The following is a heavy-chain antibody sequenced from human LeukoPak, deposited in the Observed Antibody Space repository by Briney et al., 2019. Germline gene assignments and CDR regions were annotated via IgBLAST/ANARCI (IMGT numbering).Heavy chain of an antibody. J-gene: IGHJ4*02. CDR2: ISSSSSSYI. D-gene: IGHD6-6*01. V-gene: IGHV3-21*01. CDR1: GFTFSSYS. Sequence: GGSLRLSCAASGFTFSSYSMNWVRQAPGKGLEWVSSISSSSSSYIYYADSVKGRFTISRDNANNLLYLQMNSLRAEDTAVYYCARESFAARWDWGQGTLVTVSS. CDR3: ARESFAARWD.